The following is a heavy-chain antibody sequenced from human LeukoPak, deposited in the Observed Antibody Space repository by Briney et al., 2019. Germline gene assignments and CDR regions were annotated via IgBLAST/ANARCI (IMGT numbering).Heavy chain of an antibody. CDR1: GFTFSHYG. J-gene: IGHJ4*02. CDR3: VLSPLHDLHY. D-gene: IGHD1-1*01. V-gene: IGHV3-23*01. Sequence: GGSLRLSCAASGFTFSHYGMHWVRQTPRKGLEWISGISGSGGNTYYADSVKGRFTISRDNSKNTLFLQMNSLRAEDTAVYYCVLSPLHDLHYWGQGTLVTVSS. CDR2: ISGSGGNT.